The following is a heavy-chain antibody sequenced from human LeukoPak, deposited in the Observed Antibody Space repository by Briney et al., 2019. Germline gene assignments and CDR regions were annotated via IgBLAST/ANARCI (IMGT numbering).Heavy chain of an antibody. Sequence: PGGSLRLSYAASGFTVSSNYMSWVRQAPGKGLEWVAFIRYDGSNKYYADSVKGRFTISRDNSKNTLYLQMNSLRAEDTAVYYCASGAAYYDFWSGYYTGMTDAFDIWGQGTMVTVSS. D-gene: IGHD3-3*01. CDR2: IRYDGSNK. CDR1: GFTVSSNY. CDR3: ASGAAYYDFWSGYYTGMTDAFDI. V-gene: IGHV3-30*02. J-gene: IGHJ3*02.